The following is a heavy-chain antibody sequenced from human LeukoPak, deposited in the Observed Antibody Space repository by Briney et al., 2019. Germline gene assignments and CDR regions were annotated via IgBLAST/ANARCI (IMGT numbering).Heavy chain of an antibody. CDR3: AKRENFYDYVWGSYPVGAFDI. CDR1: GFTFSSYA. Sequence: GGSLRLSCAASGFTFSSYAMSWVRQAPGKGLEWVSAISGSGGSTYYADSVKGRFTISRDNSKNTLYLQMNSLRAEDTAVYYCAKRENFYDYVWGSYPVGAFDIWGQGTMVTVSS. J-gene: IGHJ3*02. V-gene: IGHV3-23*01. D-gene: IGHD3-16*02. CDR2: ISGSGGST.